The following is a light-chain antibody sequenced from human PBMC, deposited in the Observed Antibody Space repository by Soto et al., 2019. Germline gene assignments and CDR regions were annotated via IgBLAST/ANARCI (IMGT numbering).Light chain of an antibody. CDR3: SSYTSSSTSVV. Sequence: QSVLTQPASVSGSPGQSITIPCTGTSSDVGGYNYVSWYQQHPGKAPKLMIYEVSNRPSGVSNRFSGSKSGNTASLTISGLQAEDEADYYCSSYTSSSTSVVFGGGT. CDR2: EVS. CDR1: SSDVGGYNY. J-gene: IGLJ2*01. V-gene: IGLV2-14*01.